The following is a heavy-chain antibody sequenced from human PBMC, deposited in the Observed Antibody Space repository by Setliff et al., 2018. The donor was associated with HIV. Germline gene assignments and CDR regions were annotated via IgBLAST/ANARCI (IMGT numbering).Heavy chain of an antibody. D-gene: IGHD3-22*01. J-gene: IGHJ3*01. Sequence: LRLSCTASGFTFTNYAMTWVRQAPGKGLEWVSVISAAGVTHSADSVKGRFTISRDNSKSTLYLHMNYLRGEDTAFYYCAKLDYYDYSGSWARKSAIDFWGRGTMVTVSS. CDR2: ISAAGVT. V-gene: IGHV3-23*01. CDR1: GFTFTNYA. CDR3: AKLDYYDYSGSWARKSAIDF.